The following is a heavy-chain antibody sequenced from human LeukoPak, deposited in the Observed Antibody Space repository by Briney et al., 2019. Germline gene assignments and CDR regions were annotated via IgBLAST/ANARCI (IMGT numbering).Heavy chain of an antibody. CDR3: ARDLKAPENDFWSGRVPHINWFDP. J-gene: IGHJ5*02. CDR1: GGSISRYY. CDR2: IYTSGSN. Sequence: PSETLSLTCTVSGGSISRYYWSWIRQPAGKGLEWIGGIYTSGSNNYNPSLKSRVTMSVATSKNQFSLKLSSVTAADTAVYYCARDLKAPENDFWSGRVPHINWFDPWGQGTLVTVSS. V-gene: IGHV4-4*07. D-gene: IGHD3-3*01.